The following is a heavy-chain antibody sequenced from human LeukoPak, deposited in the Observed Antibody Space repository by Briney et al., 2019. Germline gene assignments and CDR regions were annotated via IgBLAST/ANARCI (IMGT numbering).Heavy chain of an antibody. D-gene: IGHD3-3*01. V-gene: IGHV3-74*01. CDR2: INSDGSST. CDR1: GFTFSSYW. J-gene: IGHJ1*01. Sequence: GGSLRFSCAASGFTFSSYWMHWVRQAPGKGLVWVPRINSDGSSTSYADSVKGRFTISRDNAKNTLYLQMNSLRAEDTAVYYCAKIGYEYQLPHEPDYDFWSGYYKTYFQHWGQGTLVTVSS. CDR3: AKIGYEYQLPHEPDYDFWSGYYKTYFQH.